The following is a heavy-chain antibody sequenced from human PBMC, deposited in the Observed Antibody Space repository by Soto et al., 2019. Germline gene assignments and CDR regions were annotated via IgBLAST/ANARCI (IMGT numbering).Heavy chain of an antibody. CDR3: ARDRSDCSGGSCTHYYYYYYMDG. Sequence: QVQLVESGGGVVQPGRSLRLSCAASGFTFSTYGMHWVRQAPGKGLEWVAGIWYDGSNKYYGDSVKGRFTISRDNSKNTLYLQMNSLTAEDTAVYYCARDRSDCSGGSCTHYYYYYYMDGWGKGTTVTVSS. J-gene: IGHJ6*03. CDR1: GFTFSTYG. D-gene: IGHD2-15*01. CDR2: IWYDGSNK. V-gene: IGHV3-33*01.